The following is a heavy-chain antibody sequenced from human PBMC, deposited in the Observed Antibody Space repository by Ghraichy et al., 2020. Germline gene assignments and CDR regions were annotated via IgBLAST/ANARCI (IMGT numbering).Heavy chain of an antibody. J-gene: IGHJ3*02. CDR1: GGSFRSSDYY. V-gene: IGHV4-30-4*01. D-gene: IGHD3-16*02. Sequence: SETLSLTCTVSGGSFRSSDYYWSWIRQPPGKGLEWIGYIYYSGSTYYNPSLKSRVTISIDTSMNQFSLKMTSVTAADTAVYYCARVLLDYVGGIYRQGPFDIWGQGTLVTVSS. CDR2: IYYSGST. CDR3: ARVLLDYVGGIYRQGPFDI.